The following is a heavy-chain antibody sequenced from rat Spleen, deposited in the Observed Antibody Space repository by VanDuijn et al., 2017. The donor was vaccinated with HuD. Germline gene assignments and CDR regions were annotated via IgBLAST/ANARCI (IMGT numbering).Heavy chain of an antibody. D-gene: IGHD3-3*01. CDR2: IWSHGGT. CDR1: GLSLTSNS. J-gene: IGHJ2*01. Sequence: QVQLKESGPGLVQPSQTLSLTCTVSGLSLTSNSVSWIRQPPGKGLEWMGVIWSHGGTDYNSGIKSRLSISRDTSKSQVFLKRNSLQTEDTAMYFCARGSAFFDYWGQGVMVTVSS. V-gene: IGHV2-47*01. CDR3: ARGSAFFDY.